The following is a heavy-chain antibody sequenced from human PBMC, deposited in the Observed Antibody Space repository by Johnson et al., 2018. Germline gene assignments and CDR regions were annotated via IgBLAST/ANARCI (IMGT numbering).Heavy chain of an antibody. CDR3: AKDLKAGPRGV. D-gene: IGHD3-16*01. CDR2: ISGSGLST. Sequence: VQLQESGGTLVKPGGSLRLSCAASGFTFSSYVMTWVRQAPGKGLDWVSDISGSGLSTYYADSGKGRFTISRDNSKKTLYLQMNSLRAADPALYYCAKDLKAGPRGVWGQGTMVTVSS. J-gene: IGHJ3*01. CDR1: GFTFSSYV. V-gene: IGHV3-23*01.